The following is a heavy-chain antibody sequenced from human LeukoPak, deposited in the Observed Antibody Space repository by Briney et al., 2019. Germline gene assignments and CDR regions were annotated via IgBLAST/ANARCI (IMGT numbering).Heavy chain of an antibody. D-gene: IGHD6-13*01. Sequence: PGGSLRLSCAASGFTFSSHSMNWVRQAPGKGLEWVSSISSSSSYIYYADSVKGRFTISRDNAKNSLYLQMNSLRAEDTAVYYCARVVEAAAPGYYGMDVWGQGTTVTVSS. CDR1: GFTFSSHS. CDR2: ISSSSSYI. CDR3: ARVVEAAAPGYYGMDV. V-gene: IGHV3-21*01. J-gene: IGHJ6*02.